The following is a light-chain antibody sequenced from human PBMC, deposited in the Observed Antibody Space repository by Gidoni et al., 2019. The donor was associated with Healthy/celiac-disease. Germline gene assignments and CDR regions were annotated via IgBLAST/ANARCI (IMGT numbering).Light chain of an antibody. V-gene: IGKV1-27*01. CDR3: QQCNSAPFT. J-gene: IGKJ3*01. CDR1: QGGSNY. CDR2: SAS. Sequence: DIQMTQSPPSLSASVGDRVPIPCRASQGGSNYLAWYQQKPGKVPKLLIYSASTLQSGVPSRFSGSGSGTDFTLTISSLQPEDVATYYCQQCNSAPFTFGPGTKVDIK.